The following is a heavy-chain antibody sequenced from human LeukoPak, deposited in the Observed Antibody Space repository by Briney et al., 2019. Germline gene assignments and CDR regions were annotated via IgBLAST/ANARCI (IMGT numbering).Heavy chain of an antibody. J-gene: IGHJ4*02. CDR1: GFTFSSYT. D-gene: IGHD5-24*01. CDR2: ISYDGSNK. Sequence: GGSLRLSCAASGFTFSSYTMNWVRQAPGKGLEWVAVISYDGSNKYYADSVKGRFTISRDNSKNTLYLQMNSLRAEDTAVYYCAQRDGYNSFDYWGQGTLVTVSS. V-gene: IGHV3-30*04. CDR3: AQRDGYNSFDY.